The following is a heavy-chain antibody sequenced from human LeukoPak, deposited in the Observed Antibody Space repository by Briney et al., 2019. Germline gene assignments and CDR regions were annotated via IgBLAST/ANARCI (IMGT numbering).Heavy chain of an antibody. D-gene: IGHD2-15*01. J-gene: IGHJ5*02. Sequence: SETLSLTCTVSGGSISSYYWSWIRQPPGKGLEWIGYIYYSGSTSYNPSLKSRVTISVDTSKNQFSLKLSSVTAADTAVYYCARVVAATYPWFDPWGQGTLVTVSS. CDR2: IYYSGST. CDR3: ARVVAATYPWFDP. CDR1: GGSISSYY. V-gene: IGHV4-59*08.